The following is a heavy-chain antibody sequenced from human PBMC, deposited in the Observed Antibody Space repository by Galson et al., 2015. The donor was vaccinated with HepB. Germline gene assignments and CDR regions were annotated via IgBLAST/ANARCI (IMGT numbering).Heavy chain of an antibody. CDR2: ISLGSKYI. CDR1: GFTFSEYS. D-gene: IGHD2-15*01. Sequence: SLRLSCAASGFTFSEYSMNWVRQAPGKGLEWVSSISLGSKYIYYVDSVKGRFTISRDDAKNSVFLQMNSLRAEDTAVYYCARDRGLGSCFVDYWGQGSLVTVSS. V-gene: IGHV3-21*01. CDR3: ARDRGLGSCFVDY. J-gene: IGHJ4*02.